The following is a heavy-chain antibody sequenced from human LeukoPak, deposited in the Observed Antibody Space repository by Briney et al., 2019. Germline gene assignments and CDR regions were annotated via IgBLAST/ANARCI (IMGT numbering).Heavy chain of an antibody. V-gene: IGHV1-2*02. CDR3: ARVRIAVAGSGPLDY. Sequence: ASVKVSCKASGYTFTGYYMHWVRQAPGQGLEWMGWINPNSGGTNYAQKFQGRVTMTRDTSISTAYMELSRLRSDDTAVYYCARVRIAVAGSGPLDYRGQGTLVTVSS. CDR1: GYTFTGYY. J-gene: IGHJ4*02. CDR2: INPNSGGT. D-gene: IGHD6-19*01.